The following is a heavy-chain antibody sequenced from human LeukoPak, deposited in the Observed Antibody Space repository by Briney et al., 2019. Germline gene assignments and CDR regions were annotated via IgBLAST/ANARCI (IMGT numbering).Heavy chain of an antibody. D-gene: IGHD3-22*01. V-gene: IGHV4-31*03. CDR1: GGSISSGGYY. CDR3: ASLYYFDSSGYYYGKADI. CDR2: IYYSGST. Sequence: SQTLSLTCTVSGGSISSGGYYWSWIRQLPGKGLECIGFIYYSGSTFYNPSLKSRVTISIDTSKNQFSLKLSSVTAADTAVFYCASLYYFDSSGYYYGKADIWGQGTMVTVSS. J-gene: IGHJ3*02.